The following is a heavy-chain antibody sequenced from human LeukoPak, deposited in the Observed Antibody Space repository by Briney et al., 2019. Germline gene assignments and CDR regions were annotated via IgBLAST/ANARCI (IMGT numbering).Heavy chain of an antibody. V-gene: IGHV3-23*01. CDR3: AKEFYGSGSTNYYYYYYMDV. CDR2: ISGSGGST. Sequence: GGSLRLSCAASGFTFSSYGMSWVRQAPGKGLEWVSAISGSGGSTYYADSVKGRFTISRDNSKNTLYLQMNSLRAEDTAVYYCAKEFYGSGSTNYYYYYYMDVWGKGTTATISS. D-gene: IGHD3-10*01. CDR1: GFTFSSYG. J-gene: IGHJ6*03.